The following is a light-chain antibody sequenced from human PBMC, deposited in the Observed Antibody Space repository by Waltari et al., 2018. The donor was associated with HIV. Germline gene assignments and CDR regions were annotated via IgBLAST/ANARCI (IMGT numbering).Light chain of an antibody. J-gene: IGLJ2*01. CDR3: QAWDRSVV. CDR1: QLGDKF. Sequence: SYELTQPPSVSVSPGQTASITLSGDQLGDKFVRCYQQRPGQPPVLVMYQDSKRPSGIPERFSGSNSGNTATLTITGTQSMDEADYYCQAWDRSVVFGGGTKLTVL. CDR2: QDS. V-gene: IGLV3-1*01.